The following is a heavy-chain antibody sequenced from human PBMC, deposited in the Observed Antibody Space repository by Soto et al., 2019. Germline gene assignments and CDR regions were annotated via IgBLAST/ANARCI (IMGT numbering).Heavy chain of an antibody. D-gene: IGHD1-1*01. J-gene: IGHJ4*02. CDR1: GGSISSGGTGSY. CDR3: ASGHDAYKVRY. Sequence: QVQLQESGPGLVKPSQTLSLTCTVSGGSISSGGTGSYWTWIHQLPGKGLEWIGYIYYTGNTYYNXSXKXSPTISIDTSENQFSLKLTSVTAADTAVYFCASGHDAYKVRYWGQGTLVTVSS. V-gene: IGHV4-31*03. CDR2: IYYTGNT.